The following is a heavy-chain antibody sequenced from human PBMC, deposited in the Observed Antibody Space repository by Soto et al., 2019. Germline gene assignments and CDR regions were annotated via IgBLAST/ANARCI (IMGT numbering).Heavy chain of an antibody. J-gene: IGHJ6*02. CDR3: ARGDVDIVATIQDYYYGMDV. D-gene: IGHD5-12*01. Sequence: GASVKVSCKAGGYTFSDYYIQWVRQAPGQGLEWMGWINPNSGGTNYAQKFQGWVTMTRDTSISTAYMELSRLRSDDTAVYYCARGDVDIVATIQDYYYGMDVWGQGTTVTVSS. V-gene: IGHV1-2*04. CDR2: INPNSGGT. CDR1: GYTFSDYY.